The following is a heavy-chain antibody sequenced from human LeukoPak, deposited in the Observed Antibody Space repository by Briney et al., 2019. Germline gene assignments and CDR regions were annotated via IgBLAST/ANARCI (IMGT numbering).Heavy chain of an antibody. CDR3: AREPPGNYDSSGHYYAYFDF. V-gene: IGHV3-33*01. Sequence: GGSLRLSCAASGFSFSSYGMHWVRQAPGKGLQWVAVTWSDGSHKQYVDPVKGRFTISRDNAKNSLYLQMNGLTDEDTALYYCAREPPGNYDSSGHYYAYFDFWGQGTLVTVSS. D-gene: IGHD3-22*01. CDR2: TWSDGSHK. CDR1: GFSFSSYG. J-gene: IGHJ4*02.